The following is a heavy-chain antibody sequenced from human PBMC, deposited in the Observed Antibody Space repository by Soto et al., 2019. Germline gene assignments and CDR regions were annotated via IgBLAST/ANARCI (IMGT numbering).Heavy chain of an antibody. CDR3: ARKFAPEFFDS. D-gene: IGHD3-10*01. CDR2: IYPGDSDT. Sequence: PGESLKISCNGSGYIFSTYWIAWVRQMPGKGLEWMGIIYPGDSDTKYSPAFQGQVTISADKSINTAYLQWTSLEASDTAMYYCARKFAPEFFDSWGQGTLVTVSS. CDR1: GYIFSTYW. J-gene: IGHJ4*02. V-gene: IGHV5-51*01.